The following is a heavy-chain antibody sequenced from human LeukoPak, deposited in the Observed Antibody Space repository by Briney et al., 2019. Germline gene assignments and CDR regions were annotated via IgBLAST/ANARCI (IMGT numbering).Heavy chain of an antibody. CDR3: ATSGYDPHYYYYYMDV. Sequence: PSQTLSLTCTVSGGSISSGSYYWSWIRQPAGKGLEWIGRIYTSGSTNYNPSLKSRATISVDTSKNQFSLKLSSVTAADTAVYYCATSGYDPHYYYYYMDVWGKGTTVTVSS. J-gene: IGHJ6*03. CDR1: GGSISSGSYY. D-gene: IGHD5-12*01. CDR2: IYTSGST. V-gene: IGHV4-61*02.